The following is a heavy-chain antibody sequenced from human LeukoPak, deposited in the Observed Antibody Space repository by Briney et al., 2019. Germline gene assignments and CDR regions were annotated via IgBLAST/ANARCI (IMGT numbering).Heavy chain of an antibody. V-gene: IGHV4-34*01. D-gene: IGHD3-10*01. Sequence: PSETLSLTCAVYGGSFRGYYWSWLRQPPGKGLQWVGEINHTRGANYNPSLKSRVTISVDTSKNQFSLELSFVAAADTAVYYCGRGRGASYSPYVAFDIWDQGTMVTVS. J-gene: IGHJ3*02. CDR2: INHTRGA. CDR3: GRGRGASYSPYVAFDI. CDR1: GGSFRGYY.